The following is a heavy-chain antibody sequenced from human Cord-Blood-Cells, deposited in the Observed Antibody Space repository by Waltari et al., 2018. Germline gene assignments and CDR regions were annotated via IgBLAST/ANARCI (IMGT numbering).Heavy chain of an antibody. CDR3: ASSIQGGTDY. Sequence: QLQLQESGPGLVKPSETLSLTCTVSGGSISSSSYYWGWIRQPPGKGLEWIESIYYSWSTYYTPSLKSRVTISVDTTKNQFSLKLSSVTAADTAVYYCASSIQGGTDYWGQGTLVTVSS. D-gene: IGHD3-16*01. CDR1: GGSISSSSYY. J-gene: IGHJ4*02. V-gene: IGHV4-39*01. CDR2: IYYSWST.